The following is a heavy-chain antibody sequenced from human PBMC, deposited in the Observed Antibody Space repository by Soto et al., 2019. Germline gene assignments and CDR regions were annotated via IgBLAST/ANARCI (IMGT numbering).Heavy chain of an antibody. V-gene: IGHV4-39*02. CDR1: GGSISSRIYY. CDR3: AREDTAMDYYFDS. CDR2: IYYSGHT. D-gene: IGHD5-18*01. Sequence: PSETLSLTCTVSGGSISSRIYYWGWIRQPPGKGLEWIGSIYYSGHTYYNPSLKSRVTISVDTSKNQFSLKLSSVTAADTAVYSCAREDTAMDYYFDSWGRGTLVTVSS. J-gene: IGHJ4*02.